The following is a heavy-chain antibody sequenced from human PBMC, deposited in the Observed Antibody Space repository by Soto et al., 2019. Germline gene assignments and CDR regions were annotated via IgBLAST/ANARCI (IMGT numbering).Heavy chain of an antibody. Sequence: GGSLRLSCAASGFTFSDYYMSWIRQAPGKGLEWVSYISSSSSYTNYADSVKGRFTISRDNAKNSLYLQMNSLRAEDTAVYFCARTGKFYYYDTTGLPFDPWGPGILVTVSS. J-gene: IGHJ5*02. D-gene: IGHD3-22*01. CDR3: ARTGKFYYYDTTGLPFDP. CDR2: ISSSSSYT. V-gene: IGHV3-11*03. CDR1: GFTFSDYY.